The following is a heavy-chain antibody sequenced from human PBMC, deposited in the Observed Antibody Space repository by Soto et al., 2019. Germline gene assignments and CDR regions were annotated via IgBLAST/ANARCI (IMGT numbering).Heavy chain of an antibody. J-gene: IGHJ4*02. D-gene: IGHD3-10*01. CDR1: GVSFRSFG. CDR3: ARDRELGRTSPYFDF. V-gene: IGHV3-33*01. CDR2: IWNDGNNR. Sequence: PXGSLRLSCAASGVSFRSFGVHWVRQAPGKGLEWVAVIWNDGNNRRYGDSVRGRFTVSSDNSKKTVYLQMDSLRGEDTAMYYCARDRELGRTSPYFDFWGQGTLVTVSS.